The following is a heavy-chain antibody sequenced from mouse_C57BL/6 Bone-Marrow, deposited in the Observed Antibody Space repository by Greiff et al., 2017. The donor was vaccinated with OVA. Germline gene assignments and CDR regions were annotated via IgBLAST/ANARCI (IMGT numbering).Heavy chain of an antibody. CDR3: ARKDSYYFYAMDY. D-gene: IGHD2-10*01. CDR2: IWSGGST. V-gene: IGHV2-2*01. Sequence: VKLMESGPGLVQPSQSLSITCTVSGFSLTSYGVHWVRQSPGKGLEWLGVIWSGGSTDYYAAFISRLSISKDNYKSQVFFKMNSLQADDTAIYNCARKDSYYFYAMDYWGQGTSVTVSS. CDR1: GFSLTSYG. J-gene: IGHJ4*01.